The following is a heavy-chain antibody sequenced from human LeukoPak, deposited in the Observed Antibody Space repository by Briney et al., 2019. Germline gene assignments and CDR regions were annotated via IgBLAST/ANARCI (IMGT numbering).Heavy chain of an antibody. V-gene: IGHV1-69*04. Sequence: GASVKVSCKASGGTFSSYTISWVRQAPGQGLEWMGRIIPILGIANYAQKFQGRVTITADKSTSTAYMELSSLRSEDTAVYYCARDFVDTAMPVDYWGQGTLVTVSS. J-gene: IGHJ4*02. CDR1: GGTFSSYT. CDR3: ARDFVDTAMPVDY. D-gene: IGHD5-18*01. CDR2: IIPILGIA.